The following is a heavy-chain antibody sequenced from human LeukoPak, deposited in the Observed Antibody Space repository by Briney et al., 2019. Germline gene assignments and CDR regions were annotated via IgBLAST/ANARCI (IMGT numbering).Heavy chain of an antibody. D-gene: IGHD1-26*01. V-gene: IGHV3-7*01. Sequence: GGSLRLSCAASGFTFSSYWMSWVRQAPGKGLEWVANIKQDGSEKYYVDSVKGRFTISRDNAKNSLYLQMNSLRAEDTAVYYCARVVSGSYFYYYYMDVWGKGTTVTISS. J-gene: IGHJ6*03. CDR2: IKQDGSEK. CDR3: ARVVSGSYFYYYYMDV. CDR1: GFTFSSYW.